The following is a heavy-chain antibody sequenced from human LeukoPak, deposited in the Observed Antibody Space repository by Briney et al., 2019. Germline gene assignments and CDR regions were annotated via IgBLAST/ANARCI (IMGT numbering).Heavy chain of an antibody. V-gene: IGHV3-66*01. CDR2: IYSGGST. J-gene: IGHJ6*02. CDR3: ARDSPLWFGELFPKGHYGMDV. Sequence: GSLRLSCAASGFTVSSNYMSWVRQAPGKGLEWVSVIYSGGSTYYADSVKGRFTISRDNSKNTLYLQMNSLRAEDTAVYYCARDSPLWFGELFPKGHYGMDVWGQGTTVTVSS. CDR1: GFTVSSNY. D-gene: IGHD3-10*01.